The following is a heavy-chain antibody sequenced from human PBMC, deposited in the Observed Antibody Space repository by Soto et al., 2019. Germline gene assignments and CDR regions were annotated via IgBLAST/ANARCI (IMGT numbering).Heavy chain of an antibody. CDR1: GFTFSSYG. V-gene: IGHV3-33*01. Sequence: GGSLRLSCAASGFTFSSYGMHWVRQAPCKGLEWVAVIWYDGSNKYYADSVKGRFTISRDNSKNTLYLQMNSLRAEDTAVYYCARDLKTIFGVVTWGAFDIWGQGTMVTVSS. J-gene: IGHJ3*02. D-gene: IGHD3-3*01. CDR3: ARDLKTIFGVVTWGAFDI. CDR2: IWYDGSNK.